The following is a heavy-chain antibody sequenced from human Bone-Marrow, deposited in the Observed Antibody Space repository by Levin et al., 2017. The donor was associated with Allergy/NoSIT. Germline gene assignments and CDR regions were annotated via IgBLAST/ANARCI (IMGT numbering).Heavy chain of an antibody. Sequence: GESLKISCXXXXXRLAANVSGGVSQKPRKGLEWMGIIYPGDSDTRYSPSFQGQVTISADKSISTAYLQWSSLKASDTAMYYCARLLRSGSTWIDYWGQGTLVTVSS. CDR3: ARLLRSGSTWIDY. V-gene: IGHV5-51*01. CDR1: XXRLAANV. CDR2: IYPGDSDT. J-gene: IGHJ4*02. D-gene: IGHD3-3*01.